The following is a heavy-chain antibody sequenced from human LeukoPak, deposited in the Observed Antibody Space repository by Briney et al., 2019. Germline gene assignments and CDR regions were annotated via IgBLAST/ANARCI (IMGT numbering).Heavy chain of an antibody. J-gene: IGHJ5*02. Sequence: SGALALPFAGSGGSFKGYYWGWVRQPPGKGLEGIGEINHSGSTNYNPSLKSRVTISVDTSKNQFSLKLSSVTAADMAVYYCARGGYSSSSGWFDPWGQGTLVTVSS. CDR1: GGSFKGYY. CDR3: ARGGYSSSSGWFDP. D-gene: IGHD6-6*01. CDR2: INHSGST. V-gene: IGHV4-34*01.